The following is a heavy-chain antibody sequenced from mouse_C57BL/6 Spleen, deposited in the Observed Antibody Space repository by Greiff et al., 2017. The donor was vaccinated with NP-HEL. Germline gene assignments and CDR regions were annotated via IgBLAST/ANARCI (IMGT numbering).Heavy chain of an antibody. CDR3: ARDYDGGYYAMDY. Sequence: QVLLQQPGAELVKPGASVKLSCKASGYTFTSYWMHWVKQRPGQGLEWIGMIHPNSGSTNYNEKFKSKATLTVDKSSSTAYMQRSSLTAEDSAVYDCARDYDGGYYAMDYWGQGTSVAVSS. D-gene: IGHD2-4*01. CDR2: IHPNSGST. V-gene: IGHV1-64*01. CDR1: GYTFTSYW. J-gene: IGHJ4*01.